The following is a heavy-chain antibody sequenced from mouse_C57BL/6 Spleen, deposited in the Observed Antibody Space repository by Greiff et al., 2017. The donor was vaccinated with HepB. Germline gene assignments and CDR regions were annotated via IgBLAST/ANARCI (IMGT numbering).Heavy chain of an antibody. CDR2: IDPENGDT. CDR3: TYGHYFDY. CDR1: GFNIKDDY. D-gene: IGHD1-1*02. J-gene: IGHJ2*01. Sequence: EVQRVESGAELVRPGASVKLSCTASGFNIKDDYMHWVKQRPEQGLEWIGWIDPENGDTEYASKFQGKATITADTSSNTAYLQLSSLTSEDTAVYYCTYGHYFDYWGQGTTLTVSS. V-gene: IGHV14-4*01.